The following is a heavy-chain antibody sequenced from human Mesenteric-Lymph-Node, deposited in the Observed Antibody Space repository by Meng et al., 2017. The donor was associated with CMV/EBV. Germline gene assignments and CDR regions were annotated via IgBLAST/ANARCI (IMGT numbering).Heavy chain of an antibody. J-gene: IGHJ5*01. V-gene: IGHV1-18*04. CDR3: ATSYYTLYNWFES. CDR2: ISTYDGKT. CDR1: GYSFTNVR. D-gene: IGHD3-3*01. Sequence: ASGYSFTNVRISGVRLAPGQGREWMGWISTYDGKTKYAQKVQSRVTMTTHTFTSTAYMEMRSLRSDDAAVYYCATSYYTLYNWFESWGQGTLVTVSS.